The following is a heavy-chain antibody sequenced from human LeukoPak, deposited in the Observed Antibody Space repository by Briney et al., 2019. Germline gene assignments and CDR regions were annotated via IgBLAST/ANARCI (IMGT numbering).Heavy chain of an antibody. J-gene: IGHJ4*02. CDR2: IYYSGST. Sequence: SETLSLTCTVSGGSISSSSYYWGWIRRPPGKGLEWIGSIYYSGSTYYNPSLKRRVTISVDTSKNQFYLKLSSVTAADTAVYYCARDHSQYYYDSSGLAYFDYWGQGTLVTVSS. D-gene: IGHD3-22*01. V-gene: IGHV4-39*07. CDR1: GGSISSSSYY. CDR3: ARDHSQYYYDSSGLAYFDY.